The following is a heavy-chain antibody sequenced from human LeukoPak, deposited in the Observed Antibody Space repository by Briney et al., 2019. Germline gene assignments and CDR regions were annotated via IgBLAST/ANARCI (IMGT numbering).Heavy chain of an antibody. D-gene: IGHD6-13*01. J-gene: IGHJ6*03. CDR1: GGSISSYY. Sequence: PSETLSLTCTVSGGSISSYYWSWIRQPPGKGLEWIGYIYYSGSTNYNPSLKSRVTISVDTSKNQFSLKLSSVTAADTAVYYCARGRGSSSWYEPNYYYYYMDVWGKGTTVTISS. CDR2: IYYSGST. V-gene: IGHV4-59*01. CDR3: ARGRGSSSWYEPNYYYYYMDV.